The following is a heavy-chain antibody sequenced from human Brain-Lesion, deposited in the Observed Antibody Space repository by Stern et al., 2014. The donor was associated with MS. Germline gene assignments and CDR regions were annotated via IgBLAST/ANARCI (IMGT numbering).Heavy chain of an antibody. D-gene: IGHD3-22*01. J-gene: IGHJ4*02. Sequence: EVHLVESGGGLVQPGGSLRLSCAASGFTFNNYWMHWVRQAPGKGLVWVSRINSDGTGTSYADSVKGRFTISRDNAKNTLYLQMNSLRAEDTAVYYCARPRDDSTVSPYFWGQGTLVTVSS. V-gene: IGHV3-74*02. CDR1: GFTFNNYW. CDR3: ARPRDDSTVSPYF. CDR2: INSDGTGT.